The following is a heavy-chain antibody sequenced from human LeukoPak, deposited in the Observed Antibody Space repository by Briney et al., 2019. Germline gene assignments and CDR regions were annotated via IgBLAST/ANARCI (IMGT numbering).Heavy chain of an antibody. V-gene: IGHV1-46*01. CDR1: GYTFTSYS. CDR3: ARELISGDWTWDI. J-gene: IGHJ3*02. CDR2: INPSGGTT. Sequence: GASVKVSCKASGYTFTSYSLNWVRQAPGQGPEWMGTINPSGGTTNYAQKFQGRITMTRDTSTSTVYMELSSLRSEDTAVYYCARELISGDWTWDIWGQGTMVTVSS. D-gene: IGHD2-21*02.